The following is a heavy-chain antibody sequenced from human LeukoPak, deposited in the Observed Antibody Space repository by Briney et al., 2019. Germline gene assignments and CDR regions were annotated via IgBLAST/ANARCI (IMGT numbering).Heavy chain of an antibody. V-gene: IGHV3-23*01. J-gene: IGHJ4*02. D-gene: IGHD6-19*01. CDR3: ARVRSGGWYDPVDY. Sequence: GGSLRLSCAASGFTFSSYGMSWVRQAPGKGLEWVSAISDSGGSTYYADSVKGRFTISRDNAKNSLFLQMNSLRAEDTAFYYCARVRSGGWYDPVDYWGQGTLVTVSS. CDR2: ISDSGGST. CDR1: GFTFSSYG.